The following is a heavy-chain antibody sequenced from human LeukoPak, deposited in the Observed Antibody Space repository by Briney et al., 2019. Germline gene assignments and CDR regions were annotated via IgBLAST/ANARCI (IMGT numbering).Heavy chain of an antibody. CDR3: ASSLAIWGNYFDY. J-gene: IGHJ4*02. D-gene: IGHD3-16*01. CDR1: GGSISSYY. Sequence: PSETLSLTCTVPGGSISSYYWSWIRQPPGKGLGWIGYIYYSGSTNYNPSLKSRVTISVDTSKNQFSLKLSSVTAADTAVYYCASSLAIWGNYFDYWGQGTLVTVSS. CDR2: IYYSGST. V-gene: IGHV4-59*01.